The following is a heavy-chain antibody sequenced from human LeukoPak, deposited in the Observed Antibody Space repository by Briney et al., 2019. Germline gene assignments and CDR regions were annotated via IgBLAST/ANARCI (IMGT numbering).Heavy chain of an antibody. Sequence: PSETLSLTCNVSGGSISSSSFYWGWIRQPPGKGLEWIGSIYHSGSTYYNPSLKSRVTISVDTSKNQFSLKLSSVTAADTAVYYCARDSGDTYYFDYWGQGTLVTVSS. CDR2: IYHSGST. CDR1: GGSISSSSFY. J-gene: IGHJ4*02. CDR3: ARDSGDTYYFDY. V-gene: IGHV4-39*07. D-gene: IGHD2-21*02.